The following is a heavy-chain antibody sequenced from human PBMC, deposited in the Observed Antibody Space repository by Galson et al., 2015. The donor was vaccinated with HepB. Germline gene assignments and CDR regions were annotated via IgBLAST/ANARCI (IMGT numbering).Heavy chain of an antibody. V-gene: IGHV3-21*01. Sequence: SLRLSCAASGFTFSTYTMNWVRQAPGKGLEWVSSISSSSTDIYYADSVQGRFTISRDNAKNSMYLQMNSLRAEDTAVYYCARVGGYYHMDVWGKGTTVTVSS. CDR3: ARVGGYYHMDV. CDR1: GFTFSTYT. D-gene: IGHD4-23*01. J-gene: IGHJ6*03. CDR2: ISSSSTDI.